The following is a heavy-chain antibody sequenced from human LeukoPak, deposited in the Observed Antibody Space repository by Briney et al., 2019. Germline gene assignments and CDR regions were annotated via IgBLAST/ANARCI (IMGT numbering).Heavy chain of an antibody. J-gene: IGHJ4*02. Sequence: GGSLRLSCAASGFTFSSYAMSWVRQAPGKGLEWVSAISGSGGSTYYADSVKGRFTISRDNSKNTLYLQMNSLRAEDTAVYYCAKSPGYCSSTSCYGSFDDWGQGTLVTVSS. CDR1: GFTFSSYA. CDR3: AKSPGYCSSTSCYGSFDD. CDR2: ISGSGGST. D-gene: IGHD2-2*01. V-gene: IGHV3-23*01.